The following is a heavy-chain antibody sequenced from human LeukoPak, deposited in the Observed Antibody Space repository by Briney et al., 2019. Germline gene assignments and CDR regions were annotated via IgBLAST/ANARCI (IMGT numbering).Heavy chain of an antibody. CDR1: GYTFTGYY. CDR2: INPNSGGT. Sequence: GASVKVSCKASGYTFTGYYMHWVRQAPGQGLERMGRINPNSGGTNYAQKFQGRVTMTRDTSISTAYMELSRLRSDDTAVYYCALDYYDSSGYLYWGQGTLVTVSS. V-gene: IGHV1-2*06. J-gene: IGHJ4*02. D-gene: IGHD3-22*01. CDR3: ALDYYDSSGYLY.